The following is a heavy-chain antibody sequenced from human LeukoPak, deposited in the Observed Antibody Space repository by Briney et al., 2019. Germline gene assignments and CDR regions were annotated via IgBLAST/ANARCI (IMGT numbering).Heavy chain of an antibody. CDR3: ASFPIVVVITTFAFDI. D-gene: IGHD3-22*01. J-gene: IGHJ3*02. CDR2: IYYSGST. V-gene: IGHV4-39*01. CDR1: GGSISSSSYY. Sequence: SETLSLTCTVSGGSISSSSYYWGWIRQPPGKGLEWIGSIYYSGSTYYNPSLKSRVTISVDTSKNQFSLKLSSVTAAGTAVYYCASFPIVVVITTFAFDIWGQGTMVTVSS.